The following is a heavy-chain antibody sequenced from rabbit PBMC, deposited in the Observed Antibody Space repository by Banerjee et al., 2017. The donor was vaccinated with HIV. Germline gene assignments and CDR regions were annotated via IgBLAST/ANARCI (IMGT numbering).Heavy chain of an antibody. D-gene: IGHD4-1*01. CDR3: ARGVVAGIYFNL. CDR1: GFDFSSNA. CDR2: IYSGSSGST. Sequence: QSLEESGGGLVKPGASLTLTCTASGFDFSSNAMCWVRQAPGKGLEWIACIYSGSSGSTYYASWAKGRFTISKTSSTTVTLQMTSLTAADTATYFCARGVVAGIYFNLWGPGTLVTVS. J-gene: IGHJ4*01. V-gene: IGHV1S40*01.